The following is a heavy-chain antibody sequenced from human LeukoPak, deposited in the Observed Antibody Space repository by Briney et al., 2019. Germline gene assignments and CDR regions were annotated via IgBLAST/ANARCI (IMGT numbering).Heavy chain of an antibody. CDR2: INHSGST. CDR3: ARGRSGRYCSSTSCYGLWYFDY. CDR1: GGSFSGYY. V-gene: IGHV4-34*01. D-gene: IGHD2-2*01. Sequence: SETLSLTCAVYGGSFSGYYWSWIRQPPGKGLEWIGEINHSGSTNYNPSLKSRVTISVDTSKNQFSLKLSSVTAADTAVYYCARGRSGRYCSSTSCYGLWYFDYWGQGTLVTVSS. J-gene: IGHJ4*02.